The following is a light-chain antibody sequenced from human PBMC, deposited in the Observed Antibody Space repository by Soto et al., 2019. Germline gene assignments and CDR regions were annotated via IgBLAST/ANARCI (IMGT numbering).Light chain of an antibody. CDR1: SSDIGDFNY. CDR2: EVI. Sequence: QSALTQPASVSGSPGQSITISCTGTSSDIGDFNYVSWYQQHPGKAPKLMIFEVINRPSGVSNRFSGSKSGNTASLTISGLQADDEADYYCCSLTTSHTYVFGSGTKVTVL. J-gene: IGLJ1*01. V-gene: IGLV2-14*01. CDR3: CSLTTSHTYV.